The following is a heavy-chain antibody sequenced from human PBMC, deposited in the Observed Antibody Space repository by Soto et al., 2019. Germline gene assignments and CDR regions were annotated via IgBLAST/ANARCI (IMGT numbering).Heavy chain of an antibody. D-gene: IGHD3-22*01. V-gene: IGHV3-7*01. CDR2: IKRDGSVK. J-gene: IGHJ3*02. CDR3: TRDVTPSTVNQWFDAFDI. CDR1: GFTFTNYW. Sequence: EEQVVESGGDLVQPGGSLRLSCAASGFTFTNYWMTWVRQAPGKGLEWVANIKRDGSVKHYLDSVEDRFTISRDNAKNLLFLQMSSLRAEDTAVYYCTRDVTPSTVNQWFDAFDIWGQGTMVTVSS.